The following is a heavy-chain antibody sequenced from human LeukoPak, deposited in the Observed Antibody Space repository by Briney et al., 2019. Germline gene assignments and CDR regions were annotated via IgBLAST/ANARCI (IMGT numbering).Heavy chain of an antibody. CDR3: AGRVLGRPQGH. CDR1: GGAFSGYY. J-gene: IGHJ4*02. Sequence: SETLSLTCAVYGGAFSGYYWSWVRQPPGKGLEGSGEISHSGSTNYNPSRKSRVTILVDTSKNQFSLKLRSVTAADTAPYYCAGRVLGRPQGHWGQGTLVTVSS. D-gene: IGHD2-15*01. CDR2: ISHSGST. V-gene: IGHV4-34*01.